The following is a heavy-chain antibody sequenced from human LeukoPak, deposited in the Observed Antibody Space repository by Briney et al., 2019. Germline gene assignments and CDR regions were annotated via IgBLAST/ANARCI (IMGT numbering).Heavy chain of an antibody. J-gene: IGHJ4*02. CDR2: IHSGGST. D-gene: IGHD3-22*01. V-gene: IGHV3-66*01. CDR1: GFTFSSYE. CDR3: AAKWLLRRY. Sequence: PGGSLRLSCAASGFTFSSYELNWVRQAPGKGLECVSIIHSGGSTDYADSVKGRFTISRDNSKNTLYLQMDSLRAEDTAVYFCAAKWLLRRYWGQGTLVTVSS.